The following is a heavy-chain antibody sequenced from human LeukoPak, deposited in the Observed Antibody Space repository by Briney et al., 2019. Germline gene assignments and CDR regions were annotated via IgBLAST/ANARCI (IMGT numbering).Heavy chain of an antibody. CDR3: ARAPPVIPSSLPADRQYYFDY. D-gene: IGHD2-2*01. J-gene: IGHJ4*02. CDR1: GFTFSSHS. V-gene: IGHV3-21*01. CDR2: ISSSSSYI. Sequence: GGSLRLSCAASGFTFSSHSMNWVRQAPGKGLEWVSSISSSSSYIYYADSVKGRFTISRDNAKNSLYLQMNSLRAEDTAVYYCARAPPVIPSSLPADRQYYFDYWGQGTLVTVSS.